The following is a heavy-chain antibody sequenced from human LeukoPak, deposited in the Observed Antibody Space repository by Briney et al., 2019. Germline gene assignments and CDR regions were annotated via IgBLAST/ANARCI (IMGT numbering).Heavy chain of an antibody. Sequence: SVKVSCKASGGTFSSYAISWVRRAPGQGLEWMGRIIPIFGTANYAQKFQGRVTITTDESTSTAYMELSSLRSEDTAVYYCARAGSSLSHYFDYWGQGTLVTVSS. CDR2: IIPIFGTA. J-gene: IGHJ4*02. D-gene: IGHD6-13*01. CDR3: ARAGSSLSHYFDY. CDR1: GGTFSSYA. V-gene: IGHV1-69*05.